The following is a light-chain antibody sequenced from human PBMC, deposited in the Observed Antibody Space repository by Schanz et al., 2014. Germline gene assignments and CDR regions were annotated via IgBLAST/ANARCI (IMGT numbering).Light chain of an antibody. V-gene: IGKV3-15*01. CDR2: GAS. Sequence: EVVMTQSPATLSVSPGERATLSCRASQSVNINLAWYQQKPGQAPRLLIYGASTRATDIPARFSGSGSGTEFTLTISSLQSEDFAVYYCQQYDNWPPGTFGQGTKVEIK. CDR3: QQYDNWPPGT. J-gene: IGKJ1*01. CDR1: QSVNIN.